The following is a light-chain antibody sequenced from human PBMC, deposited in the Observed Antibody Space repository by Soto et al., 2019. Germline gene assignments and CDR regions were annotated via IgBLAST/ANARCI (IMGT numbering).Light chain of an antibody. CDR3: PQRSNWPLT. CDR1: QSVSSY. CDR2: DAS. Sequence: EIVLTQSPATLSLSPGERATLSCRASQSVSSYLAWYQQKPGQAPRLLIYDASNRATGIPARFSGSGSGTDFTLTISILEPEDFAVYYCPQRSNWPLTFGGGTKVEIK. J-gene: IGKJ4*01. V-gene: IGKV3-11*01.